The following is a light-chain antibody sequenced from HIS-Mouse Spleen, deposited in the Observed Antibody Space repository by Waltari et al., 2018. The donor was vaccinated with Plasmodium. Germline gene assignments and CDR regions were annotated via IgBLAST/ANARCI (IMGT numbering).Light chain of an antibody. Sequence: EIVLTQSPGTLSLSPGERATPPCRASQSVSSSYLAGYQQKPGQAPRLLIYGASSRATGIPDRFSGSGSGTDFTLTISRLEPEDFAVYYCQQYGSSPYTFGQGTKLEIK. CDR3: QQYGSSPYT. CDR1: QSVSSSY. J-gene: IGKJ2*01. CDR2: GAS. V-gene: IGKV3-20*01.